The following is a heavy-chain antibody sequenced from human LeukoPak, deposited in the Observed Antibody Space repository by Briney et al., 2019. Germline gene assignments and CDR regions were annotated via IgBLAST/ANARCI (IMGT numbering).Heavy chain of an antibody. D-gene: IGHD3-10*02. CDR2: ISSSGSTI. CDR3: AELGITMIGGV. V-gene: IGHV3-48*03. J-gene: IGHJ6*04. CDR1: GFTFSRYE. Sequence: LSGGSLRLSCAASGFTFSRYEMNWVRQAPGKGLEWVSYISSSGSTIYYADSVKGRFTISRDNAKNSLYLQMNSLRAEDTAVYYCAELGITMIGGVWGKGTTVTISS.